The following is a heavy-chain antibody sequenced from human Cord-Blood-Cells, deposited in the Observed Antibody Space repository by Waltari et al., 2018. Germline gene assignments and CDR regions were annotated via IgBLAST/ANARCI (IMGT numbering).Heavy chain of an antibody. CDR2: IYHSGST. Sequence: QVQLQESGPGLAKPSGTLSLTCAVSGGSISSSHWWSWVRQPPGKGLEWIGEIYHSGSTNYNPSLKSRVTISVDKSKNQFSLKLSSVTAADTAVYYCATPNYDILTGLDAFDIWGQGTMVTVSS. CDR3: ATPNYDILTGLDAFDI. D-gene: IGHD3-9*01. V-gene: IGHV4-4*02. J-gene: IGHJ3*02. CDR1: GGSISSSHW.